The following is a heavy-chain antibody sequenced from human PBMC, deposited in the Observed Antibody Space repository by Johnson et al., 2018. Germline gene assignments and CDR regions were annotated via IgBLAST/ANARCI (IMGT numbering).Heavy chain of an antibody. CDR3: ARHSGSGYYYYMDV. D-gene: IGHD3-10*01. Sequence: QVQLVESGGGVVQPGRSLRLSCATSGFTFSNHAMHWVRQAPGKGLEWLGVISKYGSDKYYVDSVKGRFTISRDNSKNTLYLKMNSLRTEDTAMYYCARHSGSGYYYYMDVWGKGTTVTVSS. CDR1: GFTFSNHA. CDR2: ISKYGSDK. V-gene: IGHV3-30-3*01. J-gene: IGHJ6*03.